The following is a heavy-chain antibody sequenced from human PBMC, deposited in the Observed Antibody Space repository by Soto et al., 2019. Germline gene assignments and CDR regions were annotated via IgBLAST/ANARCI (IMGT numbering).Heavy chain of an antibody. J-gene: IGHJ5*02. V-gene: IGHV3-48*03. D-gene: IGHD3-10*01. Sequence: EVQLVESGGGLVQPGGSLRLSCAASGFTFSSYEMNWVRQAPGKGLEWVSYISSSGSTIYYADSVKGRFTISRDNAKNSLYLQMNSLRAEGTAVYYCARSPTSGNWFDPWGQGTLVTVSS. CDR1: GFTFSSYE. CDR3: ARSPTSGNWFDP. CDR2: ISSSGSTI.